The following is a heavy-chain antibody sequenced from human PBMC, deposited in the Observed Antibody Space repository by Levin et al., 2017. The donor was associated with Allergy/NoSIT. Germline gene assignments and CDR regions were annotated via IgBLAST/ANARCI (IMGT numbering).Heavy chain of an antibody. CDR2: IRNKENGDTT. CDR3: TKGLRGASTDWFDP. CDR1: GFTFSDHY. J-gene: IGHJ5*02. Sequence: GGSLRLSCAASGFTFSDHYMDWVRQAPGKGLEWVGRIRNKENGDTTEYAASVKGRFTVSRDDSENSLYLQMNSLKTDDTAVYYCTKGLRGASTDWFDPWGQGTLVTVSS. V-gene: IGHV3-72*01. D-gene: IGHD1-26*01.